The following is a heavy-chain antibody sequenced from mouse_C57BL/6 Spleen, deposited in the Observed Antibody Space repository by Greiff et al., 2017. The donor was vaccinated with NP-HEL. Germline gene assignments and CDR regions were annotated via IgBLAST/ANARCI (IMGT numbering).Heavy chain of an antibody. Sequence: EVQLQQSGPGLVKPSQSLSLTCSVTGYSITSGYYWNWIRQFPGNKLEWMGYISYDGSNNYNPSLKNRISITRDTSKNQFFLKLNSVTTEDTATYYCARVGLLRFQYGYWYFDVWGTGTTVTVSS. CDR3: ARVGLLRFQYGYWYFDV. CDR1: GYSITSGYY. J-gene: IGHJ1*03. D-gene: IGHD1-1*01. V-gene: IGHV3-6*01. CDR2: ISYDGSN.